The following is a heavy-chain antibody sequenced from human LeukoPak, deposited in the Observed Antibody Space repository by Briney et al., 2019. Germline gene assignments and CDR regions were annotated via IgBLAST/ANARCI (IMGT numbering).Heavy chain of an antibody. CDR1: GYTFATSY. V-gene: IGHV1-2*02. Sequence: GASVKVSCKASGYTFATSYIHWVRQAPGHGLEWMGWINPNNGGTNYAQKFQGRVTMTGDTSINTAFLELTRLRSDDTAVYYCAKTKGGVLWDPLDPWGQGTLVTVSS. D-gene: IGHD3-16*01. CDR2: INPNNGGT. CDR3: AKTKGGVLWDPLDP. J-gene: IGHJ5*02.